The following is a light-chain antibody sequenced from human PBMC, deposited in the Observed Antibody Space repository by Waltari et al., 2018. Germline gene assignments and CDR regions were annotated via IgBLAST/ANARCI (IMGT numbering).Light chain of an antibody. CDR1: QSLLHSDGKTY. V-gene: IGKV2D-29*01. J-gene: IGKJ3*01. CDR2: EVS. Sequence: DLVMTQTPLSLSVTPGQPASISCTSSQSLLHSDGKTYLYWDLQKPGQPPQLLSYEVSNRFSGVPDRFSGSGSGTDFTLKISRVEAEDVGVYYCMQSIQLPNTFGPGTKVDIK. CDR3: MQSIQLPNT.